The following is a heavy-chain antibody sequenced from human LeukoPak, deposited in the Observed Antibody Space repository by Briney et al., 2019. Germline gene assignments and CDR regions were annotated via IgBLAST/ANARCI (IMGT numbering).Heavy chain of an antibody. V-gene: IGHV1-18*01. Sequence: ASVNVSCKASGYTFTNYGISWVRQAPGQGLEWMGWSSAYNGRTNYAQKFQGRVTMTTDTSTSTAYMELRSLTSDDTAMYYCARGLLTFGGVIGGPQALEYFQHWGQGTLVTVSS. D-gene: IGHD3-16*02. CDR1: GYTFTNYG. CDR2: SSAYNGRT. J-gene: IGHJ1*01. CDR3: ARGLLTFGGVIGGPQALEYFQH.